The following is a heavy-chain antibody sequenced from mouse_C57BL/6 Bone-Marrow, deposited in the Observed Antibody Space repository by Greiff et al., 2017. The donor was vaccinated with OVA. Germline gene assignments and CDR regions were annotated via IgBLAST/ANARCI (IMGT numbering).Heavy chain of an antibody. D-gene: IGHD1-1*01. J-gene: IGHJ2*01. CDR3: ASSTIPITTVVATNYFDY. V-gene: IGHV1-39*01. Sequence: EVQLQQSGPELVKPGASVKISCKASGYSFTDYYMNWVKQSNGKSLEWIGVINPNYGTTSYNQKFKGKATLTVDQSSSTAYLQLNSLTSEDSAVYYCASSTIPITTVVATNYFDYWGQGTTLTVSS. CDR1: GYSFTDYY. CDR2: INPNYGTT.